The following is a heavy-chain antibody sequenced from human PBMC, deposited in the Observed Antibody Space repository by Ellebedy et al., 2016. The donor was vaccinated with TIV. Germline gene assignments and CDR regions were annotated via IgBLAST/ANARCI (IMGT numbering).Heavy chain of an antibody. J-gene: IGHJ5*02. CDR1: GFSFRSYW. V-gene: IGHV3-7*01. CDR2: IYQDGSDE. D-gene: IGHD4-17*01. Sequence: PGGSLRLSCAASGFSFRSYWMSWVRQAPGKGLEWVANIYQDGSDEYYVDSVKGRFTISRDNDNKALFWQMNSLRVEDTAVYYCARKGSYGDYAVQINSWFDPWGQGTLVTVSS. CDR3: ARKGSYGDYAVQINSWFDP.